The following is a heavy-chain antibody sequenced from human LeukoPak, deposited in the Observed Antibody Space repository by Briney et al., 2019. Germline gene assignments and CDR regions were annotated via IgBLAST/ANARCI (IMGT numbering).Heavy chain of an antibody. CDR3: AKDLRYSDSSGYLDY. CDR2: ISYDGSNK. D-gene: IGHD3-22*01. J-gene: IGHJ4*02. CDR1: GFPFSSYD. Sequence: GGSLRLSCAASGFPFSSYDMHWVRQAPGKGLEWVAVISYDGSNKYYADSVKGRFTISRDNSKNTLYLQMNSLRAEDTAVYYCAKDLRYSDSSGYLDYWGQGTLVTVSS. V-gene: IGHV3-30*18.